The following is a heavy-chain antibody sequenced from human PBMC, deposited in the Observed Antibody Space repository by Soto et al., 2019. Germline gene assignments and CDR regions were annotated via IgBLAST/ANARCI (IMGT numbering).Heavy chain of an antibody. D-gene: IGHD3-16*02. CDR2: ISPYNGNT. J-gene: IGHJ4*02. CDR3: AREGGVWGSFRYFDY. V-gene: IGHV1-18*04. Sequence: QVQLVQSGAEVKEPGASVKVSCKASGYTFSTYVINWLRQAPGQGLEWMGWISPYNGNTDYAQELQGRVTMTPDTSTSTIYIELRSLRSDDTAAYYSAREGGVWGSFRYFDYWGQGSLVAVSS. CDR1: GYTFSTYV.